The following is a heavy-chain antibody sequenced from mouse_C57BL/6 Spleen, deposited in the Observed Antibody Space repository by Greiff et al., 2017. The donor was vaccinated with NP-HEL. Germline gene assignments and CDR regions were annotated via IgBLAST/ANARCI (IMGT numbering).Heavy chain of an antibody. Sequence: QVHVKQSGAELVRPGASVTLSCKASGYTFTDYEMHWVKQTPVHGLEWIGAIDPETGGTAYNQKFKGKAILTADKSSSTAYMELRSLTSEDSAVYYCTRSPYGNYWYFDVWGTGTTVTVSS. D-gene: IGHD2-1*01. V-gene: IGHV1-15*01. CDR1: GYTFTDYE. J-gene: IGHJ1*03. CDR3: TRSPYGNYWYFDV. CDR2: IDPETGGT.